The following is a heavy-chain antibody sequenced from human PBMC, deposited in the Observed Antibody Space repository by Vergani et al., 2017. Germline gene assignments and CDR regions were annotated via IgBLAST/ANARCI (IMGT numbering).Heavy chain of an antibody. D-gene: IGHD2-2*01. CDR3: ARDNQAVPARYIDYYYYMDV. V-gene: IGHV4-38-2*02. J-gene: IGHJ6*03. CDR2: IYYSGST. Sequence: VQLVESGGGLVKPGGSLRLSCAASGFTFSSYAMSWVRQAPGKGLEWIGSIYYSGSTYYNPSLKSRVTISVDTSKNQFSLKLSSVTAADTAVYYCARDNQAVPARYIDYYYYMDVWGKGTTVTVSS. CDR1: GFTFSSYA.